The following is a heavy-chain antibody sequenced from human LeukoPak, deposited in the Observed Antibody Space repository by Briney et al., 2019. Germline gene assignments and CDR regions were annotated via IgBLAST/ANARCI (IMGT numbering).Heavy chain of an antibody. D-gene: IGHD3-10*01. Sequence: GGSLRLSCTVSGFTVSSNSMSWVRQAPGKGLEWVSFIYSDNTHYSDSVKGRFTISRDNSKNTLYLQMNSLRAEDTAVYYCAKDAFGELLLYYMDVWGKGTTVTVSS. V-gene: IGHV3-53*01. CDR1: GFTVSSNS. CDR2: IYSDNT. J-gene: IGHJ6*03. CDR3: AKDAFGELLLYYMDV.